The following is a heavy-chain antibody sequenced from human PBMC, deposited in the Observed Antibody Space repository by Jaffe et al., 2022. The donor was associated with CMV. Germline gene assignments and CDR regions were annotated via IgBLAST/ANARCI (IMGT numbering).Heavy chain of an antibody. Sequence: VQMVQSGGGLVQPGGSLRLSCAASGFTVSNTYMSWVRRAPGKGLEWVSTIYIGGSTYYTDSVKGRFTISRDSSRNTLYLQMNNLRAEDTAVYYCTRASIEGSGLFDPWGQGTLVTVSS. J-gene: IGHJ5*02. V-gene: IGHV3-66*01. CDR3: TRASIEGSGLFDP. CDR1: GFTVSNTY. D-gene: IGHD6-19*01. CDR2: IYIGGST.